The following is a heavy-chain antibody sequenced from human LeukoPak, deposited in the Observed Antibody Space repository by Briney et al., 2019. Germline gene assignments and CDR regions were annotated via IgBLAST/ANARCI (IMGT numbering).Heavy chain of an antibody. Sequence: SETLSLTCSVPGDDISGSNWWTWVRQPPQKGLEWIGEVYHSGSMNYNPSLKSRIYMSVDKSQNRFSLRLTSVTAADTAVYFCARVSGSGLYFKSFDPWGQGTLVIVSS. V-gene: IGHV4-4*02. CDR1: GDDISGSNW. D-gene: IGHD3-10*01. CDR2: VYHSGSM. CDR3: ARVSGSGLYFKSFDP. J-gene: IGHJ5*01.